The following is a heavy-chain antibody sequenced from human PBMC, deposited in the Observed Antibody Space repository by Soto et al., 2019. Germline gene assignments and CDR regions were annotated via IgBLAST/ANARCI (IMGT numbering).Heavy chain of an antibody. D-gene: IGHD2-2*01. J-gene: IGHJ4*02. Sequence: EVQLVESGGGLVKPGGSLRLSCAASGFTFSNAWLNWDRQAPGKGLEWVGRIKSKTDGETTDYAAPVKGRFTISRDILKNTLYLQMNSLRTEDTAVYYCTTDFPMIVLVPAANVYYFDYWGQRTLVTVSA. CDR3: TTDFPMIVLVPAANVYYFDY. V-gene: IGHV3-15*07. CDR2: IKSKTDGETT. CDR1: GFTFSNAW.